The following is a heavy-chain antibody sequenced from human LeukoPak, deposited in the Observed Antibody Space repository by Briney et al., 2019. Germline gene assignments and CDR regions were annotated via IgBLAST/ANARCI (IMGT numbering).Heavy chain of an antibody. J-gene: IGHJ4*02. CDR3: ARVTVLSGYDYFVY. CDR1: GFTVSSNY. Sequence: PGGSLRLSCAASGFTVSSNYMNWVRQAPGEGLEWVSILYSGGNTYYADSVKGRFTISRDNSKNTLYLQMNSLRAEDTAVYYCARVTVLSGYDYFVYWGQGTLVTVSS. V-gene: IGHV3-66*01. D-gene: IGHD5-12*01. CDR2: LYSGGNT.